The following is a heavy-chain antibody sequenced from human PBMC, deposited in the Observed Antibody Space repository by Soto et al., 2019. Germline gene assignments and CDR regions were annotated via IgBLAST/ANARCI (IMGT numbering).Heavy chain of an antibody. J-gene: IGHJ5*02. CDR1: GYPFTSYG. Sequence: QVQLVPSGAEVQKPGASVKVSCKASGYPFTSYGITWVRQAPGQGLEGMGRISVYNGNTNYSQKLQGRFTMTTDTSTSTAYMELRSLRSDDTAGYYCARVVGALGPWFDPWGQGTLVTVSS. CDR2: ISVYNGNT. CDR3: ARVVGALGPWFDP. V-gene: IGHV1-18*01. D-gene: IGHD1-26*01.